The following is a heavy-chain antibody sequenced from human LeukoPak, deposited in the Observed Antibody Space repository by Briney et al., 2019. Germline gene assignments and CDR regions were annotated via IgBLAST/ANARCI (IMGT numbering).Heavy chain of an antibody. V-gene: IGHV1-46*01. Sequence: ASVKVSCKASGYTFTSYYMHWVRQAPGQGLEWMGIINPSGGSTSYAQKFQGRVTMTRDMSTSTVYMELSSLRSEDTAVYYCPREAAYCGGDCYSDDAFDIWGQGTMVTVSS. D-gene: IGHD2-21*02. J-gene: IGHJ3*02. CDR1: GYTFTSYY. CDR3: PREAAYCGGDCYSDDAFDI. CDR2: INPSGGST.